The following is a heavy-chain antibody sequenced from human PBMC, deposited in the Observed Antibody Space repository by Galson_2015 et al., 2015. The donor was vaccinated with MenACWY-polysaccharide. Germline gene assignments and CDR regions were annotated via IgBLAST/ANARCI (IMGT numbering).Heavy chain of an antibody. CDR1: GFTFKNYW. CDR2: IKKDGSEK. J-gene: IGHJ6*02. CDR3: ARGHYGMDV. Sequence: LRLSCAVSGFTFKNYWMSWVRQAPGKGLEWVANIKKDGSEKYCVDSVKGRFAISRDNARSSLYLQMNGPRAEDTAVYYCARGHYGMDVWGQGTTVTVS. V-gene: IGHV3-7*01.